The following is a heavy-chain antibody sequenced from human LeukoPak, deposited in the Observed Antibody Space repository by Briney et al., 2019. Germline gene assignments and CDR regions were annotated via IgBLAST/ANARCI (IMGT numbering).Heavy chain of an antibody. J-gene: IGHJ4*02. CDR2: IYHSGST. V-gene: IGHV4-38-2*02. Sequence: SETLSLTCTVSAYSISSGYYWGWIRQPPGKGLECIGTIYHSGSTYYNPSLKSRVTISVDTSKNQFSLKLSSVTAADTAVYYCARQDQGSSGYGVLFDYWGQGTLVTVSS. D-gene: IGHD3-22*01. CDR1: AYSISSGYY. CDR3: ARQDQGSSGYGVLFDY.